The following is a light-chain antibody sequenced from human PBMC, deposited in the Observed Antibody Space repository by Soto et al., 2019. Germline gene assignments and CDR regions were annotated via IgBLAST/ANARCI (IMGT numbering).Light chain of an antibody. Sequence: DIQLTQSPPSLSASVGDRVTITYRVSQGISTYXNCXXHKPWEVPNLLIYRVLNLQSGLPSRFIGRGSGTXFILTISRMEPEDFAVYYRQQYCRTSAQRTKVDIK. V-gene: IGKV1-27*01. CDR2: RVL. CDR3: QQYCRT. CDR1: QGISTY. J-gene: IGKJ1*01.